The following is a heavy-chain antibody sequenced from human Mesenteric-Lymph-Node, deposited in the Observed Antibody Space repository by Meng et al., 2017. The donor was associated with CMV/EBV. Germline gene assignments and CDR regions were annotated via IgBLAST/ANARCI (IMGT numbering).Heavy chain of an antibody. V-gene: IGHV1-69*06. Sequence: IHWIRQAPGQGPEWMGGIIPIFGTANYAQKFQGRVTITADKSTSTAYMELSSLRSEDTAVYYCARTVRLGYCSSTSCYLNYFDYWGQGTLVTVSS. CDR3: ARTVRLGYCSSTSCYLNYFDY. D-gene: IGHD2-2*01. CDR2: IIPIFGTA. J-gene: IGHJ4*02.